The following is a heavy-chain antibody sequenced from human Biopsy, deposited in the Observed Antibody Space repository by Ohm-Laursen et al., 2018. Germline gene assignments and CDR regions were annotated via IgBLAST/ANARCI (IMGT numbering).Heavy chain of an antibody. CDR3: ARGGVVPTVTRFDP. V-gene: IGHV1-2*02. D-gene: IGHD3-10*01. Sequence: ASVKVSCKAPGYSFTGYYIHWVRQAPGQGLEWMGWITPNSGATKYAQKFQGRVTMSRDTSITTVYLELNTLRSDDTAVYYCARGGVVPTVTRFDPWGQGTQVTVSS. CDR1: GYSFTGYY. J-gene: IGHJ5*02. CDR2: ITPNSGAT.